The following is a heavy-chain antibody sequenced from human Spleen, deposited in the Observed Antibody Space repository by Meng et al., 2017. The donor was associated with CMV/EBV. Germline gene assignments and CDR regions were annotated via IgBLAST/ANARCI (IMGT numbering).Heavy chain of an antibody. D-gene: IGHD3-3*01. CDR3: AREFKNRRGIFGVASGGYYGMDV. CDR1: GYTFTGYY. CDR2: IIPILHIA. Sequence: SVKVSCKASGYTFTGYYIHWVRQAPGQGLEWMGGIIPILHIANYAQKFQGRVTITADKSTSTAYMELTSLRSEDTAVYYCAREFKNRRGIFGVASGGYYGMDVWGQGTTVTVSS. J-gene: IGHJ6*02. V-gene: IGHV1-69*10.